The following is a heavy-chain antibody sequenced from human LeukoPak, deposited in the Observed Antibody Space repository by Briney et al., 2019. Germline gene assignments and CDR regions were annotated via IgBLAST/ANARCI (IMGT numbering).Heavy chain of an antibody. CDR1: GGSISSSVYY. Sequence: PSETLSLTCAVSGGSISSSVYYWGWIRQPPGKGLEWIGSVYYSGSTDYSPSLKSRVTIFVDTSKNQFSLKLSSVTAADTAVYYCARLFGYNYGNFDSWGQGTLVTVSS. J-gene: IGHJ4*02. CDR3: ARLFGYNYGNFDS. CDR2: VYYSGST. V-gene: IGHV4-39*01. D-gene: IGHD5-18*01.